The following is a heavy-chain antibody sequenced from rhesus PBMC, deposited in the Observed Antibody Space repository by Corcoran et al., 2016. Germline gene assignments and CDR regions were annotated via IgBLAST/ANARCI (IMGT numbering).Heavy chain of an antibody. CDR3: ARRMVVLYGLDS. V-gene: IGHV4S18*01. Sequence: QVQLQESGPGLLTPSETLPLTCAVSGGSIRRSTWCSWILQSPGKWLEWIGYIYGCSGSTSYNPSLKSRVTISTDTSKNQFSLKLSSVTAADTAVYYCARRMVVLYGLDSWGQGVVVTVSS. CDR1: GGSIRRSTW. D-gene: IGHD3-16*01. CDR2: IYGCSGST. J-gene: IGHJ6*01.